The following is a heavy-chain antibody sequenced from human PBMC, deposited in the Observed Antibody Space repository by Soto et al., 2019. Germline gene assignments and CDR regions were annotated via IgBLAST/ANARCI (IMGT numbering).Heavy chain of an antibody. V-gene: IGHV5-51*01. Sequence: PGESLKISCKGPGYSFTSYWIGWVRQMPGKGLEWMGIIYPGDSDTRYSPSFQGQVTISADKSISTAYLQWSSLKASDTAMYYCARLVTYSSSWTDAFDIWGQGTMVTVSS. J-gene: IGHJ3*02. CDR2: IYPGDSDT. D-gene: IGHD6-13*01. CDR3: ARLVTYSSSWTDAFDI. CDR1: GYSFTSYW.